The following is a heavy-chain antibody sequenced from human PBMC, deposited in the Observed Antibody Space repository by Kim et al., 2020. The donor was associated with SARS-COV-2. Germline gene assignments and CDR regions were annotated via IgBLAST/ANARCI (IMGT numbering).Heavy chain of an antibody. D-gene: IGHD2-15*01. J-gene: IGHJ5*02. V-gene: IGHV4-59*09. CDR3: ARGVVVVAATLRFDP. Sequence: PSLKSRVTISVDTSKNQCALKLSYVTAADTAVYYCARGVVVVAATLRFDPWGQGTLVTVSS.